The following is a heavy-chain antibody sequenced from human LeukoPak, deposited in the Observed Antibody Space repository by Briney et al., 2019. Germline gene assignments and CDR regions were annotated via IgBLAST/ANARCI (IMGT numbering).Heavy chain of an antibody. CDR1: GGSISSSNW. V-gene: IGHV4-4*02. Sequence: PSETLSLSCAVSGGSISSSNWWSWVRQPPGKGLEWIGEIYHSGSTNYNPSLKSRVTISVDKSKNQFSLKLSSVTAADTAVYYCARKDSSSWYKYFQHWGQGTLVTVSS. CDR2: IYHSGST. D-gene: IGHD6-13*01. J-gene: IGHJ1*01. CDR3: ARKDSSSWYKYFQH.